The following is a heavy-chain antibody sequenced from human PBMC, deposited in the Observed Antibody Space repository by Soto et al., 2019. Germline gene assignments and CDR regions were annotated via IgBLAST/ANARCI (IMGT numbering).Heavy chain of an antibody. D-gene: IGHD3-10*01. CDR1: GYTFTGYY. Sequence: ASVKVSCKASGYTFTGYYMHWVRQAPGQGLEWMGWINPNSGGTNYAQKFQGRFTISRDDSKSIAYLQMNSLKTEDTAVYYCTRRSGPYYCSGTLIDMDVWGQGTTVTVSS. CDR3: TRRSGPYYCSGTLIDMDV. V-gene: IGHV1-2*02. CDR2: INPNSGGT. J-gene: IGHJ6*02.